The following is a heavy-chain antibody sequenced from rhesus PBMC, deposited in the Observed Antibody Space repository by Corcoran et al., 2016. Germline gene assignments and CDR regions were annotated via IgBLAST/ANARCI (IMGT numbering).Heavy chain of an antibody. D-gene: IGHD4-23*01. J-gene: IGHJ3*01. V-gene: IGHV5-2*01. CDR1: GYSFTNYW. CDR2: IDPSDSAT. CDR3: ARGWGTVTVFDF. Sequence: EVQLVQSGAEVKRPGESLKISCKTSGYSFTNYWIRWVRQMPGKGLEWMGAIDPSDSATRYTPSFQGQVTISADNSISTAYLQWSSLKASDTATYYCARGWGTVTVFDFWGQGLRVTVSS.